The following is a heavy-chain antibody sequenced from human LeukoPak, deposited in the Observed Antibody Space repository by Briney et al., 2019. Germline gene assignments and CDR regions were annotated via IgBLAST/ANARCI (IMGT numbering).Heavy chain of an antibody. J-gene: IGHJ6*03. CDR3: ARASITSYYDFWSGGGYYYYMDV. V-gene: IGHV4-39*01. CDR2: IYYSGST. D-gene: IGHD3-3*01. CDR1: GGSISSSSYY. Sequence: SETLSLTCTVSGGSISSSSYYWGWIRQPPGKGLEWIGSIYYSGSTYYNPSLKSRVTISVDTSKNQFSLKLSSVTAADTAVYYCARASITSYYDFWSGGGYYYYMDVWGKGTTVIVSS.